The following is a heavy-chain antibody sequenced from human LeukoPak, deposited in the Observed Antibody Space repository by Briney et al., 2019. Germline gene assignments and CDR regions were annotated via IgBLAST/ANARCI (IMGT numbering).Heavy chain of an antibody. D-gene: IGHD6-13*01. CDR2: INHSGST. CDR1: GGSFSGYY. J-gene: IGHJ6*03. CDR3: ARESWSSSWPPYYYYMDV. Sequence: SETLSLTCAVYGGSFSGYYWSWIRQPPGKGLEWIGEINHSGSTNYNPSLKSRVTISVDTSKNQFSLKLSSVTAADTAVYYCARESWSSSWPPYYYYMDVWGKGTTVTVSS. V-gene: IGHV4-34*01.